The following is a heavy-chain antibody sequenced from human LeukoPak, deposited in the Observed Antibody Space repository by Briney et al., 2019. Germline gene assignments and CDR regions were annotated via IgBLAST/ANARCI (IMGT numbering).Heavy chain of an antibody. D-gene: IGHD3-10*01. Sequence: PSETLSLTCTVSGGSISSSSYYWGWIRQPPGTGLEWIGSIYYSGSTYYNPSLKSRVTISVDTSKNQFSLKLSSVTAADTAVYYCARSMVRGVIRQGNYYFDYWGQGTLVTVSS. CDR3: ARSMVRGVIRQGNYYFDY. CDR2: IYYSGST. J-gene: IGHJ4*02. CDR1: GGSISSSSYY. V-gene: IGHV4-39*01.